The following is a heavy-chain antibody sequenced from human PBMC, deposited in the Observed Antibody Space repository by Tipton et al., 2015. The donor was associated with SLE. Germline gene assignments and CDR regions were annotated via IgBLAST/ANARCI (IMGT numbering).Heavy chain of an antibody. D-gene: IGHD3-9*01. V-gene: IGHV4-59*12. CDR2: IYYSGRT. CDR3: ARELAFEWLSRHNWFDP. Sequence: TLSLTCTVSGGSISRYYWSWIRQPPGKGLEWIGYIYYSGRTKYNPSLESRVTISVDTSKNQFSLKLSSVTAADTAVYYCARELAFEWLSRHNWFDPWGQGTLVTVSS. CDR1: GGSISRYY. J-gene: IGHJ5*02.